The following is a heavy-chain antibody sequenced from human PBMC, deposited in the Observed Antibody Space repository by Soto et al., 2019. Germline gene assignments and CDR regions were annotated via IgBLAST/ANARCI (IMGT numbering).Heavy chain of an antibody. D-gene: IGHD1-1*01. V-gene: IGHV1-2*04. J-gene: IGHJ5*02. CDR3: ARGQMETPNWFDP. Sequence: ASVKVSCKASGYTFTVYYMHWVRQDPGQGLEWMGWINPNSGGTNYAQKFQGWVTMTRDTSISTAYMELSRLRSDDTAVYYCARGQMETPNWFDPWGQGTLVTAS. CDR2: INPNSGGT. CDR1: GYTFTVYY.